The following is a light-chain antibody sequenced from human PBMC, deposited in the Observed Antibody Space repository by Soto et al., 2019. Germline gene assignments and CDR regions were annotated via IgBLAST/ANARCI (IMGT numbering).Light chain of an antibody. CDR1: QSISSW. Sequence: DIQMTQSPSTLSASVGDRVTITCRASQSISSWLAWYQQKPGKVPKLLIYKASSLEIGVPSRFSGSGSGTEFTLTISSLQPDDFATYYCQQYNSYSRTFGQGTKVEIK. V-gene: IGKV1-5*03. CDR3: QQYNSYSRT. J-gene: IGKJ1*01. CDR2: KAS.